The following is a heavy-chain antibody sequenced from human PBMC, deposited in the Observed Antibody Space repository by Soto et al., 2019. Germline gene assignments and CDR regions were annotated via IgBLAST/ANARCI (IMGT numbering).Heavy chain of an antibody. V-gene: IGHV3-33*01. Sequence: QVRLVESGGGVVQPGRSLRLSCAASGFTFSSYGMHWVRHTPGKGLEWVAVIWYDGSNKYYADSVKGRFTISRDNSKNTLYLQMNSLRAEDTAVYYCARDGDYDILTGQFDYWGQGTLVTVSS. CDR2: IWYDGSNK. CDR1: GFTFSSYG. CDR3: ARDGDYDILTGQFDY. D-gene: IGHD3-9*01. J-gene: IGHJ4*02.